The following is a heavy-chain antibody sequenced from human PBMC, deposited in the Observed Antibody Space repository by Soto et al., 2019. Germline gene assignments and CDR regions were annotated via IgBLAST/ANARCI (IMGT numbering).Heavy chain of an antibody. V-gene: IGHV1-69*01. D-gene: IGHD2-15*01. Sequence: QVPLVQSGAEVKKPGSSVKVSCKASGGTFSSYAISWVRQAPGQGLAWMGGIIPIFGTANSAQTFQGRVTITADESTSTAYMELSSLRSEDTAVYYWAGDLGYCSGGSCYSSDYWGQGTLVTVSS. CDR3: AGDLGYCSGGSCYSSDY. CDR2: IIPIFGTA. CDR1: GGTFSSYA. J-gene: IGHJ4*02.